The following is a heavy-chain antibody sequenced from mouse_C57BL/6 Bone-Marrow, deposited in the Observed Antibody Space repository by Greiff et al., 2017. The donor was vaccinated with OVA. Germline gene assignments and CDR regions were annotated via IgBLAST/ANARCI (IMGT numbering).Heavy chain of an antibody. J-gene: IGHJ3*01. CDR3: TTRGGSSLAWFAY. D-gene: IGHD1-1*01. CDR2: IDPENGDT. V-gene: IGHV14-4*01. Sequence: VQLQQSGAELVRPGASVKLSCTASGFNIKDDYMHWVKQRPEQGLEWIGWIDPENGDTEYASKFQGKATITADTSSNTAYLQLSSLTSEDTAVYYGTTRGGSSLAWFAYWGQGTLVTVSA. CDR1: GFNIKDDY.